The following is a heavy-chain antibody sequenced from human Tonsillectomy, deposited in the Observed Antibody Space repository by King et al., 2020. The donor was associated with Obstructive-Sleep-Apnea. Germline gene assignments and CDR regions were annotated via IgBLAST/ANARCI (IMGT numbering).Heavy chain of an antibody. V-gene: IGHV4-34*01. CDR3: ARSGSDAFDV. CDR1: GGSFGGFY. CDR2: INHSGNT. Sequence: VQLQQWGAGLLKPSETLSLTCAVYGGSFGGFYWHWIRQPPGEGLECIGEINHSGNTDYTPSLKSRVTISLDTSKNQFSLRLNSVTAADTAVYYCARSGSDAFDVWGQGTTVTVSS. J-gene: IGHJ3*01. D-gene: IGHD3-3*01.